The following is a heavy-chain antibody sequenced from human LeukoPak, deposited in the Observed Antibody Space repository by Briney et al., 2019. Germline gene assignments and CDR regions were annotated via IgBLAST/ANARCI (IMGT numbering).Heavy chain of an antibody. V-gene: IGHV3-30*04. D-gene: IGHD3-22*01. Sequence: GGSLRLSCAASGFTFSSYAMHWVRQAPGKGLEWVAVISYDGSDKYYADSVKGRFTISRDNSKNTLYLQMNSLRAEDTAVYYCAREMFYYDGSGYWGQGTLVTVSS. CDR1: GFTFSSYA. J-gene: IGHJ4*02. CDR3: AREMFYYDGSGY. CDR2: ISYDGSDK.